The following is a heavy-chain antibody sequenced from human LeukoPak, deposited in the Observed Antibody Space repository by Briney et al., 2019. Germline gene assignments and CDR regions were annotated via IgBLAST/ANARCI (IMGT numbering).Heavy chain of an antibody. Sequence: GGSRRLSCTAPGFTFGDYARSGFRKAPGKGLKGVGFIRSKAYGGTTEYAASVKGRFTISRDDSKSIAYLQMNSLKTEDTAVYYCTREAEVYSSSWSFDYWGQGTLVTVSS. CDR3: TREAEVYSSSWSFDY. V-gene: IGHV3-49*03. CDR2: IRSKAYGGTT. D-gene: IGHD6-13*01. J-gene: IGHJ4*02. CDR1: GFTFGDYA.